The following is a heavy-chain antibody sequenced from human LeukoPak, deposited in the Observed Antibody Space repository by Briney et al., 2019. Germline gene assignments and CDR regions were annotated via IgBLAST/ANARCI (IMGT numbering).Heavy chain of an antibody. CDR1: GFTFSSYW. CDR3: ARDLGAAAAGSIAFDN. J-gene: IGHJ3*02. Sequence: QTGGSLRLSCAASGFTFSSYWMSWVRQAPGKGLEWVANIKQDGSEKYYVDSVKGRFTISRDNAKNSLYLQMNSLRAEDTAVYYCARDLGAAAAGSIAFDNWGQGTMVTVSS. D-gene: IGHD6-13*01. CDR2: IKQDGSEK. V-gene: IGHV3-7*01.